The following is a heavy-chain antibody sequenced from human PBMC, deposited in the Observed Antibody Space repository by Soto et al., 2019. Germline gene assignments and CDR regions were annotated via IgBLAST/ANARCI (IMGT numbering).Heavy chain of an antibody. J-gene: IGHJ4*02. D-gene: IGHD1-26*01. CDR1: GHTSRNNG. Sequence: QVRLVQSGAEVGQPGASVKVSCKASGHTSRNNGISWVRQAPGQGLEWMGFINANTGATNYARKFRGRLTLTTDACTRTVDMELRSLRSDDTGVYYCGRDEGQWAPRFLDYWGQGTVVTVSS. CDR3: GRDEGQWAPRFLDY. CDR2: INANTGAT. V-gene: IGHV1-18*01.